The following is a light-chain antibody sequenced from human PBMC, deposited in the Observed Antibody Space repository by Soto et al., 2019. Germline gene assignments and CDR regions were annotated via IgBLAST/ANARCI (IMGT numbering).Light chain of an antibody. CDR2: EDN. CDR1: SSYVGTYNL. J-gene: IGLJ1*01. Sequence: QSVLAQPASLSGSPGPSITISCTGTSSYVGTYNLFSWYQQHPGKAPKLLISEDNKRPSGVSNRFSGSKSGNTASLSISGLQAEDEADYYCCSYATINTFVFGTGTKVT. V-gene: IGLV2-23*02. CDR3: CSYATINTFV.